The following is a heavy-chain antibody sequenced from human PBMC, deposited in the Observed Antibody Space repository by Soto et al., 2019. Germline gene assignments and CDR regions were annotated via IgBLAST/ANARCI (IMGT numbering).Heavy chain of an antibody. CDR3: ARDGTLYDSSAYYYLY. V-gene: IGHV1-69*13. Sequence: SVKVSCKASGYTFTSYGISWVRQAPGQGLEWMGGITPMFGTPNYAQKFQGRVTITADESTSTAYMELSSLRSEDTAMYYCARDGTLYDSSAYYYLYWGQGTLVTVSS. D-gene: IGHD3-22*01. J-gene: IGHJ4*02. CDR1: GYTFTSYG. CDR2: ITPMFGTP.